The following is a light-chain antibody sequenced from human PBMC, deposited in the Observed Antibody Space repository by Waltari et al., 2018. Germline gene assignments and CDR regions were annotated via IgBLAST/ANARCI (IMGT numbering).Light chain of an antibody. V-gene: IGLV2-23*02. Sequence: QSALTQPASVSGSPGQSITISCTGTSSDVGFYNLVSWYQQHPGKAPELVVYEVISRPAGVSIRFSGSKSGNTASLTISGLQAEDEAEYYCCSYAGRNIWVFGGGTKLTVL. CDR3: CSYAGRNIWV. CDR1: SSDVGFYNL. J-gene: IGLJ3*02. CDR2: EVI.